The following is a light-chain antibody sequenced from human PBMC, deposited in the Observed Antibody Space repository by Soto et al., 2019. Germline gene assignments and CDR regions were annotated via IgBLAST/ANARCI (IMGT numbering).Light chain of an antibody. CDR1: QSVSSAH. CDR3: QQYGSSPNT. V-gene: IGKV3-20*01. Sequence: EIVLTQSPGTLSLSPGERATLSCRASQSVSSAHLAWYQQKPGQAPRLLIYGASSRATGIPDRFSGSGSGTDFTLTISRLEPEDFAVYYCQQYGSSPNTFGGGTRWIS. CDR2: GAS. J-gene: IGKJ4*01.